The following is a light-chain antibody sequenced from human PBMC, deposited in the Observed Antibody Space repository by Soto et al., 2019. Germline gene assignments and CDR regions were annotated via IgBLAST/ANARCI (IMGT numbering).Light chain of an antibody. CDR2: GAS. CDR1: QSVSSSY. V-gene: IGKV3-20*01. Sequence: EIVLTQSPGTLSLSPGERATLSCRASQSVSSSYLAWYQQKPGQAPRLLIYGASSRATGIPDRFSGSGSGTEFTLTISSLQSEDFAVYYCQLLRTLGQGTKVDIK. J-gene: IGKJ1*01. CDR3: QLLRT.